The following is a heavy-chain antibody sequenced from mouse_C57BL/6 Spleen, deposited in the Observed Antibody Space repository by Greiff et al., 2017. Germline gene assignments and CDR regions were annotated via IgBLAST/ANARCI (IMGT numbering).Heavy chain of an antibody. J-gene: IGHJ2*01. Sequence: EVMLVESGGGLVKPGGSLKLSCAASGFTFSDYGMHWVRQAPEKGLEWVAYISSGSSTIYYADTVKGRFTISRDNAKNTLFLQMTSLRSEDTAMYYCARQGSNYLDYWGQGTTLTVSS. CDR3: ARQGSNYLDY. D-gene: IGHD1-1*01. CDR2: ISSGSSTI. CDR1: GFTFSDYG. V-gene: IGHV5-17*01.